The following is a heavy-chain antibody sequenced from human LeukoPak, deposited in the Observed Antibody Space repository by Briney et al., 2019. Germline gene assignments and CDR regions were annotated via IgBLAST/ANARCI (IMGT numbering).Heavy chain of an antibody. D-gene: IGHD3-22*01. Sequence: PGGSLRLPCAASGFTFSSYSMNWVRQAPGKGLEWVSYISSSSSTTYYADSVKGRFTISRDNAKNSLYLQMNSLRAEDTAVYYCARVYYDSSGYYYFDYWGQGTLVTVSS. J-gene: IGHJ4*02. CDR3: ARVYYDSSGYYYFDY. CDR1: GFTFSSYS. CDR2: ISSSSSTT. V-gene: IGHV3-48*01.